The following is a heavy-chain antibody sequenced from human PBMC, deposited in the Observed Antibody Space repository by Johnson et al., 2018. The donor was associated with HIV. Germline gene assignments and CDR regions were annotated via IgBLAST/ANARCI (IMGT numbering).Heavy chain of an antibody. CDR1: GFAFSGYA. D-gene: IGHD5-24*01. CDR2: IKSKTDGGTT. Sequence: VQLVESGGGVVQPGRSLRLSCSASGFAFSGYALHWVRQAPGKGLEWIGRIKSKTDGGTTDYAAPVKGRFTISRDDSKNTLYLQMNNLKTEDTAVYYCTPDGYNLGGAFDIWGQGTMVTVSS. J-gene: IGHJ3*02. V-gene: IGHV3-15*01. CDR3: TPDGYNLGGAFDI.